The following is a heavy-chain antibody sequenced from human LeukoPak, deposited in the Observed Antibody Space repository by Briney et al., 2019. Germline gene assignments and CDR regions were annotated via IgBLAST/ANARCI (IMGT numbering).Heavy chain of an antibody. D-gene: IGHD3-3*01. Sequence: GGSLRLSCAASGFTFSNAWMSWVRQAPGKGLEWVGRIKSKTDGGTTDYAVPVKGRFTISRDDSKNTLYLQMNSLKTEDTAVYYCTTHDFWSGYPGDYWGQGTLVTVSS. V-gene: IGHV3-15*01. CDR1: GFTFSNAW. CDR3: TTHDFWSGYPGDY. CDR2: IKSKTDGGTT. J-gene: IGHJ4*02.